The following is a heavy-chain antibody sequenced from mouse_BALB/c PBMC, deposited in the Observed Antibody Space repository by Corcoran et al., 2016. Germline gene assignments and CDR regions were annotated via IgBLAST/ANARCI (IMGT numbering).Heavy chain of an antibody. CDR2: INTYTGEP. CDR3: AREPYAMDY. D-gene: IGHD6-1*01. J-gene: IGHJ4*01. CDR1: GYTFTNYG. Sequence: QIQLVQSGPELKKPGETVKISCKASGYTFTNYGRNWVKQAPGKGLKWMVWINTYTGEPTYADDFKGWFAFSLETSASTAYLQINNLKNGDTATYFCAREPYAMDYWGQGTSVTVSS. V-gene: IGHV9-3-1*01.